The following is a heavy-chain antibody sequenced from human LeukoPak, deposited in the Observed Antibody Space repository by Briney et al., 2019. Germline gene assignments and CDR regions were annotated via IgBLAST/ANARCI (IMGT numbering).Heavy chain of an antibody. Sequence: GGSLRLSCAASGFTFSDYWMSWVRQAPGQGLEWVANIQQAGREKYYVDSVKGRFTISRDNAKNSLYLQMNSLRAEDTAVYYCAGGRWPVIPRDWGQGTLVTVSS. D-gene: IGHD5-24*01. CDR3: AGGRWPVIPRD. CDR1: GFTFSDYW. CDR2: IQQAGREK. J-gene: IGHJ4*02. V-gene: IGHV3-7*04.